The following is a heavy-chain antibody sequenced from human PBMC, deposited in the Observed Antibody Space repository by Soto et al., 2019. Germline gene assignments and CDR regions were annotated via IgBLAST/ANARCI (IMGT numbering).Heavy chain of an antibody. CDR1: GFTFTSSA. D-gene: IGHD3-10*01. Sequence: SVKVSCKASGFTFTSSAVQWVRQARGQRLEWIGWIVVGSGNTNYAKKFQERVTITRDMSTRTAYMKLSSLRSEDTAVYYCAADEVSRYPVALNRGFADDWGQGTLVTVSS. V-gene: IGHV1-58*01. CDR3: AADEVSRYPVALNRGFADD. J-gene: IGHJ4*02. CDR2: IVVGSGNT.